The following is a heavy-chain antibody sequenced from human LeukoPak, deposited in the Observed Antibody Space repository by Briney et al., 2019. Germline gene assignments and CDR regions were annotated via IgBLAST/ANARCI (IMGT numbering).Heavy chain of an antibody. Sequence: ASVKVSCMASGYTFTSYGISWVRQAPGQGLEWMGWISAYNGNTNYAQKLQGRVTMTTDTSTSTAYMELRSLRSDDTAVYYCARDLVVVPAATSIGNWFDPWGQGTLVTVSS. V-gene: IGHV1-18*01. D-gene: IGHD2-2*01. CDR2: ISAYNGNT. CDR1: GYTFTSYG. CDR3: ARDLVVVPAATSIGNWFDP. J-gene: IGHJ5*02.